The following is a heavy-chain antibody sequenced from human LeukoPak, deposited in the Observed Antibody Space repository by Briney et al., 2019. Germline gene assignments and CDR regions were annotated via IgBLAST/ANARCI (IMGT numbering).Heavy chain of an antibody. J-gene: IGHJ4*02. Sequence: PXGSLRLSCAASGFPFADYPLHWVRQAPGKGLEWVTYLSYDGVNAYYVDSVKGRFTISRDNSKNTLYLQMNSLRAEDTAVYYCAKDNRKWIQPVDYWGQGTLVTVSS. D-gene: IGHD5-18*01. CDR1: GFPFADYP. CDR3: AKDNRKWIQPVDY. CDR2: LSYDGVNA. V-gene: IGHV3-30-3*01.